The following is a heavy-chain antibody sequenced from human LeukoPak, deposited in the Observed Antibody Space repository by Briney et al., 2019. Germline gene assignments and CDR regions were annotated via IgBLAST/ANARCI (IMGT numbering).Heavy chain of an antibody. CDR2: SGRSGSTI. V-gene: IGHV3-11*04. D-gene: IGHD3-10*01. CDR3: ARGVGNNWFDP. J-gene: IGHJ5*02. CDR1: GFTVNSNY. Sequence: GGSLRLSCAASGFTVNSNYMSWVRQAPGKGLQWVSYSGRSGSTIYYADSVKGRFTISRDNAKNSLYPQMNSLRDDDTAIYYCARGVGNNWFDPWGQGTLVTVSS.